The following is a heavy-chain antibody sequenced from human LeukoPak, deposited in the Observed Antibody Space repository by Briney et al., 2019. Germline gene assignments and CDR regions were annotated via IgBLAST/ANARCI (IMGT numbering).Heavy chain of an antibody. CDR1: GDTFNNYA. CDR3: SRTYYYAAGTYSSFGY. V-gene: IGHV3-64*01. Sequence: QPGGSLRLSCAVFGDTFNNYALYWVRQAPGKGLEYVSGLSPNGDSTYYATSVKGRFTISRHNPQHTLFLQMSSLRVEDTAVYYCSRTYYYAAGTYSSFGYWGQGTLVSVSP. CDR2: LSPNGDST. J-gene: IGHJ4*02. D-gene: IGHD3-10*01.